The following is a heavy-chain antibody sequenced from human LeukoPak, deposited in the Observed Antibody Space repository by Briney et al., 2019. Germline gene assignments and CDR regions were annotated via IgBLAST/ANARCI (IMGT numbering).Heavy chain of an antibody. V-gene: IGHV3-48*01. CDR2: ISADSNTI. CDR3: AKDGGLWVSAHWGDS. Sequence: PGGSLRLSCAASGFTFSIYSMSWVRQAPGEGLEWLSYISADSNTIYYADSVKGRFTISRDNSKNTLFLQMNSLRAEDTAVYYCAKDGGLWVSAHWGDSWGRGTLVTVSS. D-gene: IGHD7-27*01. J-gene: IGHJ4*02. CDR1: GFTFSIYS.